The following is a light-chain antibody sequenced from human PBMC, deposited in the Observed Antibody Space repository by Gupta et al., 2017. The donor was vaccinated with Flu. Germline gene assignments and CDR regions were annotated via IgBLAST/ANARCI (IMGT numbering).Light chain of an antibody. Sequence: SITISCTGTSSDVGSDNLVYWYQQHLAKAPKFMIYEGSKRASGVTNRFSGSKSGNTSSLTISGLQAEDEADYYCCSYAGSSTFVFGGGTKLTVL. J-gene: IGLJ3*02. V-gene: IGLV2-23*03. CDR3: CSYAGSSTFV. CDR1: SSDVGSDNL. CDR2: EGS.